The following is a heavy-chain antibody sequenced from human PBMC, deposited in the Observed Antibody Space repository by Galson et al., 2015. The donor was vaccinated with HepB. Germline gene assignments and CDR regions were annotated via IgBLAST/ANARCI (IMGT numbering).Heavy chain of an antibody. CDR3: AHFYSSEYYFDY. Sequence: ALVKPTQTLTLTCTFSGFSLSTSGVGVGWIRQPPGKALEWLALIYWDDDKRYSPSLKSRLTITKDTSKNQVVLTMTNMDPVDTATYYCAHFYSSEYYFDYWGQGTLVTVSS. J-gene: IGHJ4*02. CDR2: IYWDDDK. V-gene: IGHV2-5*02. CDR1: GFSLSTSGVG. D-gene: IGHD6-25*01.